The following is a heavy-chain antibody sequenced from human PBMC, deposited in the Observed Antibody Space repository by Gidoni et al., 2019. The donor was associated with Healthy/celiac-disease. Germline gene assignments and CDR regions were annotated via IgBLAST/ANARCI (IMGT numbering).Heavy chain of an antibody. V-gene: IGHV4-61*02. Sequence: QVQLQESGPGLVKPSQTLSLPCPASGGSISSGSYYWSWIRQPAGKGLEWIGRIYTSGSTNYNPSLKSRVTISVDTSKNQFSLKLSSVTAADTAVYYCARERYSNPDYWGQGTLVTVSS. CDR2: IYTSGST. CDR1: GGSISSGSYY. D-gene: IGHD4-4*01. CDR3: ARERYSNPDY. J-gene: IGHJ4*02.